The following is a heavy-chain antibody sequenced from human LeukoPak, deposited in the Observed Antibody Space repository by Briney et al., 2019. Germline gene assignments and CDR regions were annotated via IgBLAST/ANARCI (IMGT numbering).Heavy chain of an antibody. D-gene: IGHD3-10*01. CDR1: GFTFSNYA. Sequence: PGGSLRLSCATSGFTFSNYAFHWVRQAPGKGLEWVAVMSSDGSNKYNTDSVKGRFTIARDNSKNTLYLQMNSLRAEDTAVYYCARDNYYGSGSYYPLDYWGQGTLVTVSS. CDR3: ARDNYYGSGSYYPLDY. CDR2: MSSDGSNK. J-gene: IGHJ4*02. V-gene: IGHV3-30-3*01.